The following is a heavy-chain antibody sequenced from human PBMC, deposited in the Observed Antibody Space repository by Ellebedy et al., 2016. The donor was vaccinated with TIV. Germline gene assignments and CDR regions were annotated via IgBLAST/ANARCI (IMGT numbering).Heavy chain of an antibody. Sequence: PGGSLRLSCAASGFTFSSYAMSWVRQAPGKGLEWVSAISGSGGSTYYADSVKGRFIISRDNSKNTLYLQMNSLRAEDTAVYYCANRAQDFGVVIHFDYWGQGTLVTVSS. CDR1: GFTFSSYA. V-gene: IGHV3-23*01. D-gene: IGHD3-3*01. J-gene: IGHJ4*02. CDR3: ANRAQDFGVVIHFDY. CDR2: ISGSGGST.